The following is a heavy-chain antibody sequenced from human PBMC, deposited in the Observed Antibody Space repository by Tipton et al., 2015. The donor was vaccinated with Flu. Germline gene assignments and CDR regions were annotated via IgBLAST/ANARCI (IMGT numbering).Heavy chain of an antibody. CDR2: INHSGGT. Sequence: LRLSCAVYGGSFSGYYWNWIRQPPGKGLEWVGEINHSGGTRYNPSLKSRVTISLDTSKNQFSLKLNSVTAADTAVFYCAGSSGSYGKTALDIWGQGTLVTVSS. CDR3: AGSSGSYGKTALDI. CDR1: GGSFSGYY. V-gene: IGHV4-34*01. D-gene: IGHD6-19*01. J-gene: IGHJ3*02.